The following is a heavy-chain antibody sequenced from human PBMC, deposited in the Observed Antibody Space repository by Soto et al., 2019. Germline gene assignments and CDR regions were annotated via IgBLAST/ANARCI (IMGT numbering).Heavy chain of an antibody. CDR1: GVNCGSYS. D-gene: IGHD2-2*01. CDR3: ARDREGYQSWFDP. CDR2: ISSSSSYI. V-gene: IGHV3-21*01. J-gene: IGHJ5*02. Sequence: VGLLRLSCAVSGVNCGSYSMNCVRQAPGKGLEWVSSISSSSSYIYYADSVKGRFTISRDNAKNSLYLQMNSLRAGDTAVYYCARDREGYQSWFDPWGQGTLVTVSS.